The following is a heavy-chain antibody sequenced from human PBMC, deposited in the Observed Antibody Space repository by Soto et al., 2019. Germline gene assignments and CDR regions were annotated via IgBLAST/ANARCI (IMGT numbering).Heavy chain of an antibody. CDR1: GDSISSSRW. V-gene: IGHV4-4*02. Sequence: QVQLQESGPGLVKPSGTLSLTCDVSGDSISSSRWWTWVRQPPGKGLEWIGDSFHTGNTNYNPSLKRQVNNSVYKSKIQFSLKLTFVTGADTAVYYFAYCTGWYRLYLWGQGTLVTVSS. J-gene: IGHJ3*01. D-gene: IGHD2-8*02. CDR3: AYCTGWYRLYL. CDR2: SFHTGNT.